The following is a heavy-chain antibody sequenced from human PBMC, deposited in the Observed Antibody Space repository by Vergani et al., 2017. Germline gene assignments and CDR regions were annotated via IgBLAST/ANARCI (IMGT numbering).Heavy chain of an antibody. D-gene: IGHD4-17*01. J-gene: IGHJ4*02. CDR2: INHSGST. CDR3: ARTHDYGDFDY. CDR1: GGSFSGYY. Sequence: QVQLQQWGAGLLKPSETLSLTCAVYGGSFSGYYWSWIRQPPGKGLEWIGEINHSGSTNYNPSLKRRVTISVDTSKNQFSLKLSSVTAADTAVYYCARTHDYGDFDYWGQGTLVTVSS. V-gene: IGHV4-34*01.